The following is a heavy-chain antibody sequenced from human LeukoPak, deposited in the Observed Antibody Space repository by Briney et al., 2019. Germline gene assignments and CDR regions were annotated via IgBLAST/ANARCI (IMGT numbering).Heavy chain of an antibody. D-gene: IGHD3-10*01. Sequence: ASVKVSCKASGYTFTSYGISWVRQAPGQGLEWMGWISAYNGNTNYAQKLQGRVTMTTDTSTSTAYMELRSLRSDDTAVYYCARPVYPVYGSGSLLGVFDIWGQGTMVTVSS. J-gene: IGHJ3*02. CDR3: ARPVYPVYGSGSLLGVFDI. V-gene: IGHV1-18*01. CDR2: ISAYNGNT. CDR1: GYTFTSYG.